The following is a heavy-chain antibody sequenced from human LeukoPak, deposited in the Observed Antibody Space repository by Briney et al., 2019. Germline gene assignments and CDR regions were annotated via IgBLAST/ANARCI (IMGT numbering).Heavy chain of an antibody. D-gene: IGHD6-19*01. CDR2: IKSKTDGGTT. Sequence: GGSLRLSCAASGFTFSNAWMSWVRQAPGKGLEWVGRIKSKTDGGTTDYAAPVKGRFTISRDDSKNTLYLQMNSLKTEDTAVYYCAKGFGVAVAGSWGLFDYWGQGTLVTVSS. CDR1: GFTFSNAW. J-gene: IGHJ4*02. V-gene: IGHV3-15*01. CDR3: AKGFGVAVAGSWGLFDY.